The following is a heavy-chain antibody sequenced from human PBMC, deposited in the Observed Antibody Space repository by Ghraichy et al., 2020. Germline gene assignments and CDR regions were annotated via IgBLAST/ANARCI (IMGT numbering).Heavy chain of an antibody. CDR3: AKVLRTTYDFRFDF. V-gene: IGHV3-43*02. J-gene: IGHJ5*01. CDR2: ISGDGADI. CDR1: GFTFDAYA. Sequence: GGSLRLSCAASGFTFDAYAMHWVRQSPGKGLEWVSIISGDGADIDYVDSVKGRFTISRDNSKDSLYLQMNSLRIEDTAFYYCAKVLRTTYDFRFDFWGKGTLVTVSS. D-gene: IGHD1-1*01.